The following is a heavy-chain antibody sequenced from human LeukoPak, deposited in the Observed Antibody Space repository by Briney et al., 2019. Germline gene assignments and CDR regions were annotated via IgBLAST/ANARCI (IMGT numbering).Heavy chain of an antibody. CDR2: FDPEDGEA. CDR1: GYTLTELS. CDR3: ATGDTTVTGTYYFDY. Sequence: ASVKVSCKVSGYTLTELSMHWVRQAPGKGLEWMGGFDPEDGEAIYAQKFQGRVTMTEDTSTDTAYMELSSLRSEGTAVYYCATGDTTVTGTYYFDYWGQGTLVTVSS. J-gene: IGHJ4*02. V-gene: IGHV1-24*01. D-gene: IGHD4-17*01.